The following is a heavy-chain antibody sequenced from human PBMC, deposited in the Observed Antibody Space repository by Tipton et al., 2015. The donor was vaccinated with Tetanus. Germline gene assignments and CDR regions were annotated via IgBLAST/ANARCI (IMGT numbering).Heavy chain of an antibody. CDR3: ARGPFAYDR. V-gene: IGHV4-34*01. Sequence: TLSLTCAVYGGSFSVYYWSWIRQPPGKGLEWIGEINHSRNINNNPSLKSRVTISIDTSKNQFSLKLSSVTAADTGVYYCARGPFAYDRWGQGTLVTVSS. J-gene: IGHJ5*02. CDR2: INHSRNI. CDR1: GGSFSVYY.